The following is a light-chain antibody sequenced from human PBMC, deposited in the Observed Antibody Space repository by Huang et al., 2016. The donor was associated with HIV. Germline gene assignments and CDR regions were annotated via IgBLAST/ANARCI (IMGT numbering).Light chain of an antibody. CDR1: QSVSSN. CDR2: GAS. J-gene: IGKJ1*01. Sequence: EIVMTQSPATLSVSPGERATLSCRASQSVSSNLAWYQQNPGQAPRPLIYGASTRATGIPARFSGSGSGTEFTLTISSLQSEDFAVYYCQQYNNWPGTFGQGTKVEIK. V-gene: IGKV3-15*01. CDR3: QQYNNWPGT.